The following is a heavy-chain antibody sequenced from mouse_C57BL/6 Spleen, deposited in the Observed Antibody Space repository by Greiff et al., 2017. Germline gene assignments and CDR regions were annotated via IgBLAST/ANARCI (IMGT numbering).Heavy chain of an antibody. CDR1: GYSITSGYY. CDR3: AREGVFITTSPYYFDY. V-gene: IGHV3-6*01. D-gene: IGHD1-1*01. Sequence: EVQLQQSGPGLVKPSQSLSLTCSVTGYSITSGYYWNWIRQFPGNKLEWMGYISYDGSNNYNPSLKNRISITRDTSKNQFFLKLNSVTTEDTATYYCAREGVFITTSPYYFDYWGQGTTRTVSS. CDR2: ISYDGSN. J-gene: IGHJ2*01.